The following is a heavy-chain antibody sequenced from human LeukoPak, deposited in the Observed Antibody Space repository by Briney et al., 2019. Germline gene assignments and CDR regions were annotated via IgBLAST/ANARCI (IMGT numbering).Heavy chain of an antibody. CDR1: GFTFSSYA. D-gene: IGHD3-10*01. Sequence: GGSLRLSCAASGFTFSSYAMSWVRQAPGKGLEWVSAISGSGGSTYYADSVKGRFTSSRDNAKNMLYLQMSSLRAEDTAVYYCARPGYYYGSWSWFDYWGQGTLVTVSS. CDR3: ARPGYYYGSWSWFDY. V-gene: IGHV3-23*01. J-gene: IGHJ4*02. CDR2: ISGSGGST.